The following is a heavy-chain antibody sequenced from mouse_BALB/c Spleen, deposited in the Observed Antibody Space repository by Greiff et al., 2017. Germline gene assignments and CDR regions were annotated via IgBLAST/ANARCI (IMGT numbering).Heavy chain of an antibody. CDR3: AKGGYSYAMDY. D-gene: IGHD2-3*01. J-gene: IGHJ4*01. Sequence: EVKLVESGGGLVQPGGSRKLSCAASGFTFSSFGMHWVRQAPEKGLEWVAYISSGSSTIYYADTVKGRFTISRDNPKNTLFLQMTGLRYEDTAMYYCAKGGYSYAMDYWGQGTSVTVSS. CDR2: ISSGSSTI. CDR1: GFTFSSFG. V-gene: IGHV5-17*02.